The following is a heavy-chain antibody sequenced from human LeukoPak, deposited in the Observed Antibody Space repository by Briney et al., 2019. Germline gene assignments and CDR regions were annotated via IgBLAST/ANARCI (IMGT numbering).Heavy chain of an antibody. J-gene: IGHJ4*02. CDR2: IRHDGSEI. CDR3: AREATIKAYNFDF. Sequence: GGSLRLSCAASGFSFSTYWMSWVRQAPGKGLEWVANIRHDGSEIYYVDSVRGRFAISRDNAKNSLYMQMNSLRAEDTAVYYCAREATIKAYNFDFWGQGTLVTVSS. V-gene: IGHV3-7*01. D-gene: IGHD5-24*01. CDR1: GFSFSTYW.